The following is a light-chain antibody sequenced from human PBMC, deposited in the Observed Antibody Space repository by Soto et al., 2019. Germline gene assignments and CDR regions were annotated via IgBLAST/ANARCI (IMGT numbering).Light chain of an antibody. CDR1: SSDVGGYNF. CDR3: SSYTSISTYV. Sequence: QSVLTQPASVSGSPGQSITISCTGTSSDVGGYNFVSWYQQHPDKAPKLMIYDVTNRPSGVSNRFSGSKSGNTASLIISGLQAEDEADYYCSSYTSISTYVFGTGTKLTVL. V-gene: IGLV2-14*01. CDR2: DVT. J-gene: IGLJ1*01.